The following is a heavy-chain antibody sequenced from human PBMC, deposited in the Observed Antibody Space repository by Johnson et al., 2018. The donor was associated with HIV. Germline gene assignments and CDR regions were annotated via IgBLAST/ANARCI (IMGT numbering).Heavy chain of an antibody. CDR1: GFTVSNNY. D-gene: IGHD5-24*01. Sequence: VQLVESGGGLVQPGGSLRLSCAASGFTVSNNYMTCVRQAPGKGLEWVSVIFSGGSTYYADSVTGRFTISRDSSKNTLYLQMNSLRAEDTAVYYCARACRDGYTCDVFDIWAKGQWSPSLQ. CDR3: ARACRDGYTCDVFDI. J-gene: IGHJ3*02. CDR2: IFSGGST. V-gene: IGHV3-66*01.